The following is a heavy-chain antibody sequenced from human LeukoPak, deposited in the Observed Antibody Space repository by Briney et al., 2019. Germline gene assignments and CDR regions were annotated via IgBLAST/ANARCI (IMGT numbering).Heavy chain of an antibody. CDR3: ARKGALWFGELFHYMDV. CDR1: GGTFSSFA. V-gene: IGHV1-69*01. Sequence: SVKVSCKASGGTFSSFAISWVRQAPGQGLEWMGGIIPIFGTANYAQKFQGRVTITADESTSTAYMELSSLRSEDTAVYYCARKGALWFGELFHYMDVWGKGTTVTVSS. J-gene: IGHJ6*03. D-gene: IGHD3-10*01. CDR2: IIPIFGTA.